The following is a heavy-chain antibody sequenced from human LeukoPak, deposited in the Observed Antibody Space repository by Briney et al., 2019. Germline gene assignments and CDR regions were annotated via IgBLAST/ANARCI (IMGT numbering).Heavy chain of an antibody. CDR1: GFTFTSYW. Sequence: GGSLRLSCAASGFTFTSYWMHWVRQAPGKGLVWVSRINFDETNTRYADSVKGRFTISRDNAKNTLYLQMNSLRAEDTAVYYCARDQAQWELLSPPDYWGQGTLVTVSS. V-gene: IGHV3-74*01. CDR3: ARDQAQWELLSPPDY. CDR2: INFDETNT. D-gene: IGHD1-26*01. J-gene: IGHJ4*02.